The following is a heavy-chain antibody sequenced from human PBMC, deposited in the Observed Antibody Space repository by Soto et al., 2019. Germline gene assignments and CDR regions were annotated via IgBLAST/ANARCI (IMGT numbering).Heavy chain of an antibody. J-gene: IGHJ6*02. CDR1: GYTFTSYG. D-gene: IGHD6-19*01. CDR2: ISAYNGNT. CDR3: ARGEFSSVWISHYGMDV. V-gene: IGHV1-18*01. Sequence: ASVKVSCKASGYTFTSYGISWVRQAPGQGLEWMGWISAYNGNTNYAQKLQGRVTMTTDTSTSKAYMELRSLRSDDTAVYYCARGEFSSVWISHYGMDVWGQGTTVTVSS.